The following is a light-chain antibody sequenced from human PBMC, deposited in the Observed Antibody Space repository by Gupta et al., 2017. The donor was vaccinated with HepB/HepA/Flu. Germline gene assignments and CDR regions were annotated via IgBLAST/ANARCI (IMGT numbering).Light chain of an antibody. J-gene: IGKJ4*01. CDR3: QQYDSTPLT. V-gene: IGKV4-1*01. CDR1: QSVLYSSNNKNY. Sequence: DIVMTQSLDSLAVSLGERATINCKSSQSVLYSSNNKNYLAWYQQKPGQPPKLLIYWASTRESGVPDRFSGSGSGTDFTLTISSLQAEDVAVYYCQQYDSTPLTFGRGTKVEIK. CDR2: WAS.